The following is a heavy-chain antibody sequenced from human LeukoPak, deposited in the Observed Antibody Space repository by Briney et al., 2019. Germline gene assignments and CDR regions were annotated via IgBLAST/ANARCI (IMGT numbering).Heavy chain of an antibody. Sequence: SETLSLTCAVYGGSFSGYYWSWIRQPPGKGLEWIGSIYYSGSTYYNPSLKSRVTISVDTSKNQFSLKLSSVTAADTAVYYCARASTMVRGVDLFDYWGQGTLVTVSS. V-gene: IGHV4-34*01. CDR3: ARASTMVRGVDLFDY. D-gene: IGHD3-10*01. CDR2: IYYSGST. CDR1: GGSFSGYY. J-gene: IGHJ4*02.